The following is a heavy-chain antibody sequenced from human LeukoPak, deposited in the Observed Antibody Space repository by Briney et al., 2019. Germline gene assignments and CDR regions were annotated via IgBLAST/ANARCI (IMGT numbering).Heavy chain of an antibody. D-gene: IGHD3-3*01. Sequence: GASVKVSCKASGYTFTGYYMHWVRQAPGQGLEWMGWMNPNSGNTGYAQKFQGRVTMTRNTSISTAYMELSSLRSEDTAVYYCARGQTSGYYPSGSWGQGTLVTVSS. CDR3: ARGQTSGYYPSGS. V-gene: IGHV1-8*02. J-gene: IGHJ4*02. CDR2: MNPNSGNT. CDR1: GYTFTGYY.